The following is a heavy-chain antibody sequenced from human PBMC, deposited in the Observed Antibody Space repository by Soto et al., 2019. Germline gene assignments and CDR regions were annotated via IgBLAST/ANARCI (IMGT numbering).Heavy chain of an antibody. Sequence: PGESLKISCKGSGCSFISYWIVWVRQMPGKGLEWMGIIYPGDSDTRYSPSFQGQVTISADKSISTAYLQWSSLKASDTAMYYCASSVYYGSDELVLDAFDIWGQGTMVTVSS. J-gene: IGHJ3*02. CDR3: ASSVYYGSDELVLDAFDI. D-gene: IGHD3-10*01. V-gene: IGHV5-51*01. CDR2: IYPGDSDT. CDR1: GCSFISYW.